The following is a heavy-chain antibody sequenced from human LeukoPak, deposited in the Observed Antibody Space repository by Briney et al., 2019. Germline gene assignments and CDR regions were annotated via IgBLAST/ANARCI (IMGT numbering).Heavy chain of an antibody. Sequence: GESLKISCKGSGYSFTNYWINWVRQMPGKGLEWMGIIYPGDSNTRYSPSFQGQVTISADKSISTAYLQWSSLQASDTAMFYRARLFCSGGSCHEAADYWGQGTLVTVSS. CDR1: GYSFTNYW. CDR2: IYPGDSNT. J-gene: IGHJ4*02. CDR3: ARLFCSGGSCHEAADY. V-gene: IGHV5-51*01. D-gene: IGHD2-15*01.